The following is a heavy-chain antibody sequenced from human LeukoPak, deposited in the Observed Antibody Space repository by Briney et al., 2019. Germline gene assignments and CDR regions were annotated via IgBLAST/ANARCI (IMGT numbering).Heavy chain of an antibody. V-gene: IGHV4-38-2*02. Sequence: PSETLSLTCSVSGYAISSGYFWGWIRPPPGKGLEWIGTIYHSGSTYYNPSLKSRVTISVDTSKNQFSLKVSSVSAADTAVYYCARAYSSSWYWNWFDPWGQGTLVTVSS. CDR3: ARAYSSSWYWNWFDP. CDR1: GYAISSGYF. CDR2: IYHSGST. D-gene: IGHD6-13*01. J-gene: IGHJ5*02.